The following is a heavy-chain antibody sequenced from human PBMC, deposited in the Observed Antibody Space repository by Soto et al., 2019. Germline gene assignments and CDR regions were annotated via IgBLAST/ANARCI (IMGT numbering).Heavy chain of an antibody. CDR2: ISSSSSYI. CDR3: AGVGGDTAGDAFDI. Sequence: EVQLVESGGGLVKPGGSLRLSCAASGFTFSSYSMNWVRQAPGKGLEWVSSISSSSSYIYYADSVKGRFTISRDNAKKPMYPQMKRLRAEDTAVDYLAGVGGDTAGDAFDIWGQGTMVTVSS. J-gene: IGHJ3*02. V-gene: IGHV3-21*01. D-gene: IGHD5-18*01. CDR1: GFTFSSYS.